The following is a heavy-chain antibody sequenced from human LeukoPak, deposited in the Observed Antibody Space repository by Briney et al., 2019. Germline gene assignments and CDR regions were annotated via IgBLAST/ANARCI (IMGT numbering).Heavy chain of an antibody. CDR3: ARGGIAARHNWFDP. V-gene: IGHV1-2*02. D-gene: IGHD6-6*01. J-gene: IGHJ5*02. CDR1: GYTFTSYY. Sequence: ASVKVSCKASGYTFTSYYMHWVRQAPGQGLEWMGIINPNSGGTNYAQKFQGRVTMTRDTSISTAYMELSRLRSDDTAVYYCARGGIAARHNWFDPWGQGTLVTVSS. CDR2: INPNSGGT.